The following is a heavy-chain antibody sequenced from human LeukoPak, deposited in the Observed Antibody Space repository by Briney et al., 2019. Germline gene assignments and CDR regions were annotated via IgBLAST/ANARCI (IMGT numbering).Heavy chain of an antibody. CDR2: IIPILGIA. CDR3: ARAHYGDYVDAFDI. CDR1: GGTFSSYA. J-gene: IGHJ3*02. Sequence: ASVKVSCKASGGTFSSYAISWVRQAPGQGLEWMGRIIPILGIANYAQKFQGRVTITADKSTSTAYMELSSLRSEDTAVYYCARAHYGDYVDAFDIWGQGTMVTVSS. V-gene: IGHV1-69*04. D-gene: IGHD4-17*01.